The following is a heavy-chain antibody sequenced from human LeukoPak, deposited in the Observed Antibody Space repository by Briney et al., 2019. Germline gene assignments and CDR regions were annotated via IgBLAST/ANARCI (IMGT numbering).Heavy chain of an antibody. CDR3: ARDTITMVRGRETRKDY. V-gene: IGHV3-21*01. Sequence: GGSLRLSCAASGFTFSSYSMNWVRQAARDWRELLSFIISISSYIYYADSVKGRFTISTDNAKNSLYLQMNSLRAEDTAVYYCARDTITMVRGRETRKDYWGQGTLVTVSS. CDR1: GFTFSSYS. J-gene: IGHJ4*02. D-gene: IGHD3-10*01. CDR2: IISISSYI.